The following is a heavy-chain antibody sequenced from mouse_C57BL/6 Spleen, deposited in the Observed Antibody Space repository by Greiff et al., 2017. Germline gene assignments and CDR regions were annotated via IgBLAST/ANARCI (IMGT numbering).Heavy chain of an antibody. CDR2: IYPGNSDT. J-gene: IGHJ1*03. Sequence: EVKVEESGTVLARPGASVKMSCKTSGYTFTSYWMHWVKQRPGQGLEWIGAIYPGNSDTSYNQKFKGKAKLTAVTSASTADMELSRLTTEDSAVYYGTKYSNYYWYFDVWGTGTTVTVSS. D-gene: IGHD2-5*01. CDR3: TKYSNYYWYFDV. CDR1: GYTFTSYW. V-gene: IGHV1-5*01.